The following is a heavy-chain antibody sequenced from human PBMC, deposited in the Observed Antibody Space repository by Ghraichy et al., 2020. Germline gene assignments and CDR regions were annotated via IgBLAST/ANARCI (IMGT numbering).Heavy chain of an antibody. Sequence: GGSLRLSCAASGLTFSSYAMSWVRQAPGKGLEWVSAISASSSTTYYADSVKGRFTISRDNSKNTLYLQMNSLRAEDTAIYYCAKFIYYTSDSCDNLNNEYWGQGPLGTVSS. J-gene: IGHJ4*02. D-gene: IGHD3-10*01. V-gene: IGHV3-23*01. CDR2: ISASSSTT. CDR3: AKFIYYTSDSCDNLNNEY. CDR1: GLTFSSYA.